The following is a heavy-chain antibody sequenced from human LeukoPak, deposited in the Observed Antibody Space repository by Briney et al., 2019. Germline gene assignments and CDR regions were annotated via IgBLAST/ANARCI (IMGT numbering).Heavy chain of an antibody. CDR1: GFTFTSYA. V-gene: IGHV3-23*01. Sequence: GGSLRLSCAAPGFTFTSYAMTWVRQAPGKGLEWVSSICGGGGNTCHADSVKGRFTISRDNSQNTLFLQMNSLRAEDTAVYYCAKQRTASCYSSFDHWGQGTLVTVSS. CDR2: ICGGGGNT. CDR3: AKQRTASCYSSFDH. J-gene: IGHJ4*02. D-gene: IGHD2-21*02.